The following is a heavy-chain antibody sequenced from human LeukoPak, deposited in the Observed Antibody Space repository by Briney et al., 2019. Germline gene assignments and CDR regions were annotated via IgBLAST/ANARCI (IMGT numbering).Heavy chain of an antibody. CDR2: ISRNGAHP. Sequence: GSLRLSCAATGFTFSNYAMSWARQAPGKGLEWVSVISRNGAHPYYIDSVRDRFTVSRDNSKNIMYLQMNSLRAEDAALYYCTTPGDSGWYNHWGQGTLVTVSS. CDR1: GFTFSNYA. J-gene: IGHJ4*02. V-gene: IGHV3-23*01. CDR3: TTPGDSGWYNH. D-gene: IGHD6-19*01.